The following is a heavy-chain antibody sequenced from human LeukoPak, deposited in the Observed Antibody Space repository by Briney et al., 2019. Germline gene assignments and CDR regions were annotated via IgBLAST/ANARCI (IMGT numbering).Heavy chain of an antibody. D-gene: IGHD1-26*01. V-gene: IGHV4-38-2*02. CDR2: IYHSGST. CDR1: GYSISSGYY. CDR3: ARVIVGATSPYFDY. Sequence: SETLSLTCTVSGYSISSGYYWGWIRQPPGKGLEWIGSIYHSGSTYYNPSLKSRVTISVDTSKNQVSLKLSSVTAADTAVYYCARVIVGATSPYFDYWGQGTLVTVSS. J-gene: IGHJ4*02.